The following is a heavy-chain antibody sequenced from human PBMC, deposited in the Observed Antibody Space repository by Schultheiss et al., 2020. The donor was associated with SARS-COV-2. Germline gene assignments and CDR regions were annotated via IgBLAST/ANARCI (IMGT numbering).Heavy chain of an antibody. CDR2: ISYDGSNK. D-gene: IGHD1-14*01. V-gene: IGHV3-30-3*01. Sequence: GGSLRLSCAASGFTFSSYAMHWVRQAPGKGLEWVAVISYDGSNKYYADSVKGRFTISRDNSKNTLFLQMTSLRAEDTAVYYCVAPTGPSGAASMYFDYWGQGTLVTVAS. CDR3: VAPTGPSGAASMYFDY. J-gene: IGHJ4*02. CDR1: GFTFSSYA.